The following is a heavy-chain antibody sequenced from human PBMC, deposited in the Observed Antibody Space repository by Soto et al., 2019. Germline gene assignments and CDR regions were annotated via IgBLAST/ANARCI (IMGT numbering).Heavy chain of an antibody. CDR2: IPYDGSNK. V-gene: IGHV3-30*18. J-gene: IGHJ4*02. CDR3: AKEYYYDSSGYYSYYFDY. D-gene: IGHD3-22*01. CDR1: GFTFSSYG. Sequence: GGSLRLSCAASGFTFSSYGMHWVRQAPGKGLEWVAVIPYDGSNKYYADSVKGRFTISRDNSKNTLYLQMNSLRAEDTAVYYCAKEYYYDSSGYYSYYFDYWGQGTLVTVSS.